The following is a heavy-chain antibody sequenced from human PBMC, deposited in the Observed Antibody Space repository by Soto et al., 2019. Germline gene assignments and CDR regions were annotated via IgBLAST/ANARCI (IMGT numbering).Heavy chain of an antibody. J-gene: IGHJ5*02. CDR1: GYTFTRYD. Sequence: QVQLVQSGAEVKKPGASEKVSCNSSGYTFTRYDIHWARRDTGQGLEWMVWMNPNSGNTAYAQKFQGRVTMTRNTSISTAYMELSSLRSEDTAVYYCARLKQDYAVAWGQGTLVTVSS. CDR2: MNPNSGNT. CDR3: ARLKQDYAVA. D-gene: IGHD3-16*01. V-gene: IGHV1-8*01.